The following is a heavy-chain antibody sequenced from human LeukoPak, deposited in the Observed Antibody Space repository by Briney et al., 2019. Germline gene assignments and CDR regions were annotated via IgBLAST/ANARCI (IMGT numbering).Heavy chain of an antibody. D-gene: IGHD4-17*01. Sequence: PSETLSLTCTVSGGSISSSTYYWGWIRQPPGKGLEWIGSIYYSGNTYYNPALKSRVTISIDTSKNQFSLKLSSVTAADTAVYYCASAVNNWFDPWGQGTLVTVSS. J-gene: IGHJ5*02. CDR2: IYYSGNT. CDR3: ASAVNNWFDP. V-gene: IGHV4-39*01. CDR1: GGSISSSTYY.